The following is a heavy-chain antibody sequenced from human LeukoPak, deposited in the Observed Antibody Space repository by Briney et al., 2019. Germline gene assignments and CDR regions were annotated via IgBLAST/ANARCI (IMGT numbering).Heavy chain of an antibody. D-gene: IGHD5-12*01. J-gene: IGHJ4*02. Sequence: SETLSLTCTVSGGSISSYYWSWIRQPPGKGLEWIGYIYTSGSTNYNPSLKSRVTISVDTSKNQFSPKLSSVTAADTAVYYCARHISGYDSPPYDWGQGTLVTVSS. V-gene: IGHV4-4*09. CDR3: ARHISGYDSPPYD. CDR1: GGSISSYY. CDR2: IYTSGST.